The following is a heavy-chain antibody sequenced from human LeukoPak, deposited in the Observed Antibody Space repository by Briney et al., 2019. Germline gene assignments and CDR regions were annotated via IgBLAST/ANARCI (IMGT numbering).Heavy chain of an antibody. J-gene: IGHJ3*02. V-gene: IGHV4-4*07. CDR2: IYTSGST. CDR1: GGSISSYY. D-gene: IGHD1-1*01. CDR3: ARDRTYNLDAFDI. Sequence: SGTLSLTCTVSGGSISSYYWSWIRQPAGKGLEWIGRIYTSGSTNYNHSLKSRVTMSVDTSKNQFSLKLSSVTAADTAVYYCARDRTYNLDAFDIWGQGTMVTVSS.